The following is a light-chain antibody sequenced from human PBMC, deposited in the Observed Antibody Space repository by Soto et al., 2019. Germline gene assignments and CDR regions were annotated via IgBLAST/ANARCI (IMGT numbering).Light chain of an antibody. V-gene: IGLV2-14*01. J-gene: IGLJ2*01. CDR1: SSDVGGYNY. Sequence: QSALTQPASVSGSPGQSITISCTGTSSDVGGYNYVSWYQQHPGKAPKLMIYDVSNRPSGVSKRFSGSKSGNTASLTISVLQAEDEADYYCSSYTSSSTPVVFGGGTKLTVL. CDR3: SSYTSSSTPVV. CDR2: DVS.